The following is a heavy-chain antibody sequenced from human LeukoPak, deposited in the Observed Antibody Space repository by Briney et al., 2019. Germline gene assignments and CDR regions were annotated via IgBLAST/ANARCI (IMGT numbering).Heavy chain of an antibody. J-gene: IGHJ4*02. CDR3: AKDDPYAGDY. V-gene: IGHV3-30*18. Sequence: SGGSLRLSCAASGFTFSSYGMHWIRQAPGKGLEWVAVISYDGSNKYYADSVKGRFTISRDNSKNTLYLQMNSLRAEDTAVYYCAKDDPYAGDYWGQGTLVTVSS. CDR2: ISYDGSNK. CDR1: GFTFSSYG. D-gene: IGHD4-17*01.